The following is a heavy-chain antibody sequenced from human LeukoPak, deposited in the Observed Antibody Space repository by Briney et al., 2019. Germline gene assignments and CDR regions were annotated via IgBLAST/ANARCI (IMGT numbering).Heavy chain of an antibody. J-gene: IGHJ5*02. CDR1: GFTFSSCA. V-gene: IGHV3-23*01. D-gene: IGHD6-19*01. CDR3: ASPPPMYSSGWYNWFDP. Sequence: GGSLRLSCAASGFTFSSCAMSWVRQAPGKGLEWVSAISGSGGSTYYADSVKGRFTISRDNSKNTLYLQMNSLRAEDTAVYYCASPPPMYSSGWYNWFDPWGQGTLVTVSS. CDR2: ISGSGGST.